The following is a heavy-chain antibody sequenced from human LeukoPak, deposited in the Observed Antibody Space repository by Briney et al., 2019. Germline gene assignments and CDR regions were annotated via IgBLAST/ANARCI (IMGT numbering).Heavy chain of an antibody. Sequence: PSETLSLTCTVSGGSISSGTYYWGWIRQSPGKGLEWIGRIYTSGSTNYNPSLKSRVTISVDTSKNQFSLKLSSVTAADTAVYYCARERLSYYDSSGYYFIDYWGQGTLVTVSS. V-gene: IGHV4-61*02. J-gene: IGHJ4*02. CDR1: GGSISSGTYY. CDR2: IYTSGST. CDR3: ARERLSYYDSSGYYFIDY. D-gene: IGHD3-22*01.